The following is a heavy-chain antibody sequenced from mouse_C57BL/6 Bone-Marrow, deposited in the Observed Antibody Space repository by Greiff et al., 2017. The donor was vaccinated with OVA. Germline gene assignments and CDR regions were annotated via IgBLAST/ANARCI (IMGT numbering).Heavy chain of an antibody. V-gene: IGHV1-59*01. CDR1: GYTFTSYW. Sequence: QVQLQQPGAELVRPGTSVKLSCKASGYTFTSYWMHWVKQRPGQGLEWIGVIDPSDSYTNYNQKFKGKATLTVDTSSSTAYMQLSSLTSEDSAVYYCAREESEYYAMDYWGQGTSVTVSS. D-gene: IGHD1-3*01. J-gene: IGHJ4*01. CDR3: AREESEYYAMDY. CDR2: IDPSDSYT.